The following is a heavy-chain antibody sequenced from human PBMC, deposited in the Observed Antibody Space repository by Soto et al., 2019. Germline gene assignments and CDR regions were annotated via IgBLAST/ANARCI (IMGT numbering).Heavy chain of an antibody. CDR2: IKSRSYGEAT. V-gene: IGHV3-15*07. CDR1: GFPFSAGW. J-gene: IGHJ4*02. CDR3: TTTHGQKQWCLDY. Sequence: EVQVVESGGGLVKPGGSLRLSCAASGFPFSAGWMHWVRQAPGKGLEWVGHIKSRSYGEATDYSAPVEGRFTISRDDSKNMVYLDMNNLKAEDTAVYYCTTTHGQKQWCLDYWGQGTLVTVSS. D-gene: IGHD6-19*01.